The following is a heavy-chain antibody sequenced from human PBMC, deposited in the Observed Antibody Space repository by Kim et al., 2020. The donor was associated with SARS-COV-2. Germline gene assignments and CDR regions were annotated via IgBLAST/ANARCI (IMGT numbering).Heavy chain of an antibody. CDR1: GFTFSSYW. V-gene: IGHV3-7*03. CDR3: ARAGVWGNIAVAGIYTYYYYYGMDV. Sequence: GGSLRLSCAASGFTFSSYWMSWVRQAPGKGLEWVANIKQDGSEKYYVDSVKGRFTISRDNAKNSLYLQMNSLRAEDTAVYYCARAGVWGNIAVAGIYTYYYYYGMDVWGQGTTVTVSS. D-gene: IGHD6-19*01. J-gene: IGHJ6*02. CDR2: IKQDGSEK.